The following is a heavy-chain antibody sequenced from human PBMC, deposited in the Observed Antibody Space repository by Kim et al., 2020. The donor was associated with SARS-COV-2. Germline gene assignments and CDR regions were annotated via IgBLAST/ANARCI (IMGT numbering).Heavy chain of an antibody. D-gene: IGHD2-2*01. CDR3: AKGDCSSARCYTTDP. CDR2: ISGSGGTT. CDR1: GFTFSNYA. V-gene: IGHV3-23*01. J-gene: IGHJ5*02. Sequence: GGSLRLSCAASGFTFSNYAMNWVRQAPGKGLEWVSIISGSGGTTDFADSVKGRFTISRDNSKNTLYLQMNSLRDEDTAVYYCAKGDCSSARCYTTDPLG.